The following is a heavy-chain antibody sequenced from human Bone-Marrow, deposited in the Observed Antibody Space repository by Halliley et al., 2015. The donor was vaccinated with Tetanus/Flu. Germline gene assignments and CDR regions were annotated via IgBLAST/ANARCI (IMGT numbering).Heavy chain of an antibody. CDR3: ARQVSTLGNNWFDP. Sequence: TLSLTCTVSGGSISRDYWSWIRQPPGKGLEWIGYIYYSGNTYYNPSLKSRVTISVDRSKNQFSLKSSSVTAADTAVYYCARQVSTLGNNWFDPWGQGTLVTVSS. J-gene: IGHJ5*02. CDR2: IYYSGNT. CDR1: GGSISRDY. V-gene: IGHV4-59*08. D-gene: IGHD7-27*01.